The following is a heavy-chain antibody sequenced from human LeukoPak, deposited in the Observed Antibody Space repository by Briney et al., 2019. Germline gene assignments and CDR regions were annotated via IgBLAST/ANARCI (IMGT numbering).Heavy chain of an antibody. CDR1: GYTFTAYY. Sequence: ASVKVSCKASGYTFTAYYIHWVRHAPGQGLEWMRIINPGDGTTSYAQKFQGRVTMTRDTSTSTVYMELRSLRSEDTAVYYCARAPANKYDSRLSEDYWGQGTLVTVSS. D-gene: IGHD3-22*01. CDR2: INPGDGTT. J-gene: IGHJ4*02. V-gene: IGHV1-46*01. CDR3: ARAPANKYDSRLSEDY.